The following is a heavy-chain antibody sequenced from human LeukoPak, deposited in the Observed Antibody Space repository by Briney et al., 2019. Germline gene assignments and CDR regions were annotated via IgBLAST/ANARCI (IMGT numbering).Heavy chain of an antibody. D-gene: IGHD1-26*01. CDR2: ITPIFGIA. CDR1: GGTFSSYA. CDR3: AREYLRLGGYFQH. J-gene: IGHJ1*01. Sequence: SVKVSCKASGGTFSSYAISWVRQAPGQGLEWMGRITPIFGIANYAQKFQGRVTITADKSTSTAYMELSSLRSEDTAVYYCAREYLRLGGYFQHWGQGTLVTVSS. V-gene: IGHV1-69*04.